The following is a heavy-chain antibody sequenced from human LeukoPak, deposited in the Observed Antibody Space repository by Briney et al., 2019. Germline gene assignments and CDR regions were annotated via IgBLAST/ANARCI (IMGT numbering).Heavy chain of an antibody. CDR3: ARWSPFVGSHAFDI. J-gene: IGHJ3*02. V-gene: IGHV1-2*02. CDR2: INPNSGGT. Sequence: GASVKVSCKASGYTFTGYYMHWVRQAPGQGLEWMGWINPNSGGTNYAQKFQGRVTMTRDTPISTAYMELSRLRSDDTAVYHCARWSPFVGSHAFDIWGQGTMVTVSS. D-gene: IGHD3-3*02. CDR1: GYTFTGYY.